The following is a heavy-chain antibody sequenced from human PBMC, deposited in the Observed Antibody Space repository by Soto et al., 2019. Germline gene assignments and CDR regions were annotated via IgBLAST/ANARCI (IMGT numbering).Heavy chain of an antibody. CDR3: AKGAAAGTNSGRYNWFDP. CDR2: ISGSGGST. D-gene: IGHD6-13*01. J-gene: IGHJ5*02. CDR1: GFTFSSYA. Sequence: EVQLLESGGGLVQPGGSLRLSCAASGFTFSSYAMSWVRQAPGKGLEWVSAISGSGGSTYYADSVKGRFTISRDNSKNTLYLQMNSLRAEDTAVYYCAKGAAAGTNSGRYNWFDPWGQGTLVTVSS. V-gene: IGHV3-23*01.